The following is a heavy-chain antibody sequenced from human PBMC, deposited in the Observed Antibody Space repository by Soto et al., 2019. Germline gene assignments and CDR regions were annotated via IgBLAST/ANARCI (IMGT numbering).Heavy chain of an antibody. Sequence: GASVKVSCKASGYVFATYGISWVRQAPRQGLEWMGWITPNNGHTDYARKFQGRVTMTTDTSTSTAYMELRSLRSDDTAVYYCARDPPGLYYFDYWGRGTLVTVSS. CDR1: GYVFATYG. J-gene: IGHJ4*02. CDR3: ARDPPGLYYFDY. CDR2: ITPNNGHT. D-gene: IGHD3-10*01. V-gene: IGHV1-18*04.